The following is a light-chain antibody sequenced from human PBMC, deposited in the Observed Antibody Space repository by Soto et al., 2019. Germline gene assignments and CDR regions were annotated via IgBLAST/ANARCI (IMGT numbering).Light chain of an antibody. CDR2: AAS. CDR1: QGISSY. CDR3: QNYYNAPET. J-gene: IGKJ1*01. V-gene: IGKV1-27*01. Sequence: DIQMTQSPSSLSASVGDRVTITCRASQGISSYLAWYQQRPGKVPKVLIYAASTLHSGVPSRFSGSGSGTDFTLTISNVQPEDVATYYCQNYYNAPETFGQGPKLEIK.